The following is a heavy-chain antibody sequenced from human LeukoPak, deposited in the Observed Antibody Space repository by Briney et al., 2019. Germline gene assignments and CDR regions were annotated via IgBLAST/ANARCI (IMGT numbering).Heavy chain of an antibody. D-gene: IGHD6-19*01. CDR1: GGSISSYY. CDR3: ARKGLTKPLSVAVDFDS. CDR2: IDHSGRT. J-gene: IGHJ4*02. V-gene: IGHV4-34*01. Sequence: SETLSLTCTVSGGSISSYYWSWIRQPPGKGLEWIAEIDHSGRTNFNRSLKSRVTISVDTSKNHFSLKLSSVTAADTAVYYCARKGLTKPLSVAVDFDSWAQGTLVTVSS.